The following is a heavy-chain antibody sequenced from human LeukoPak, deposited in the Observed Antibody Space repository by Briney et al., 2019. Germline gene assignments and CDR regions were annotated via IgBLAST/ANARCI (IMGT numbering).Heavy chain of an antibody. CDR1: GFTFSSYW. CDR3: AKYQERYGSAFEGPDFDY. Sequence: PGGSLRLSCAASGFTFSSYWMSWVRQAPGKGLEWVANIKQDGSEKYYVDSVKGRFTISRDNAKNSLYLQMNSLRAEDTAVYYCAKYQERYGSAFEGPDFDYWGQGTLVTVSS. CDR2: IKQDGSEK. V-gene: IGHV3-7*03. J-gene: IGHJ4*02. D-gene: IGHD1-1*01.